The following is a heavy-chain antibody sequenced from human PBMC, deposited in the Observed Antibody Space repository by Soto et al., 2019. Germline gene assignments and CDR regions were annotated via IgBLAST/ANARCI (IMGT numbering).Heavy chain of an antibody. D-gene: IGHD2-2*02. CDR2: ISGSGGST. CDR3: AKGKRATKEYCSSTSCYRRDYFDY. V-gene: IGHV3-23*01. J-gene: IGHJ4*02. Sequence: GGSLRLSCAASGFTFSSYAMSWVRQAPGKGLEWVSAISGSGGSTYYTDSVKGRFTISRDNSKNTLYLQMNSLRAEDTAVYYCAKGKRATKEYCSSTSCYRRDYFDYWGQGTLVTVSS. CDR1: GFTFSSYA.